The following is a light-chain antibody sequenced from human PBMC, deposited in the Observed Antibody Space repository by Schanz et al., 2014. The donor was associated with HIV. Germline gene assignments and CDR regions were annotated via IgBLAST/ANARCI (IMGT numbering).Light chain of an antibody. J-gene: IGLJ2*01. CDR1: SSNIGAGYD. V-gene: IGLV1-40*01. CDR3: QSYDSSLSASV. CDR2: GNN. Sequence: QSVLTQPPSMSGAPGQRVTISCTGSSSNIGAGYDVHWYQHLPGTAPKLLISGNNNRPSGVPDRFSGSKSGTSASLAITGLQAEDEAHYYCQSYDSSLSASVFGGGTKLTVL.